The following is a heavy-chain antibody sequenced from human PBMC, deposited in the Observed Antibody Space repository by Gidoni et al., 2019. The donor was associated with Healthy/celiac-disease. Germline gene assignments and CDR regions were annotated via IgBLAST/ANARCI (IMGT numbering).Heavy chain of an antibody. V-gene: IGHV1-18*04. CDR1: GYTLTSDG. CDR3: ARDGRADGYCSGGSCYGYWFDP. Sequence: QVQLVQSGAEVKKPGAAVKVSCKAAGYTLTSDGSSWVRQAPGQGLEWMGWISAYNGNTHYAQKLQGRVTMTTATSTSTAYMELRSLRSDDTAVYYCARDGRADGYCSGGSCYGYWFDPWGQGTLVTVSS. CDR2: ISAYNGNT. D-gene: IGHD2-15*01. J-gene: IGHJ5*02.